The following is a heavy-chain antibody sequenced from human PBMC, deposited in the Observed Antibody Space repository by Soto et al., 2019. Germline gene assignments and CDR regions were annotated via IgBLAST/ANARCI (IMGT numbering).Heavy chain of an antibody. V-gene: IGHV1-69*01. Sequence: QLQLVQSGAEVKKPGSSVKVSCKASGVTFSSYAISWVRQAPGQGLEWMGGIIPIFGTANYAQKFQGRVTITADESTSTAYTELSSLRSEDTAVYYCARALCSGGSCLYYYYYYGMDVWGQGTTVTVSS. CDR3: ARALCSGGSCLYYYYYYGMDV. CDR2: IIPIFGTA. D-gene: IGHD2-15*01. J-gene: IGHJ6*02. CDR1: GVTFSSYA.